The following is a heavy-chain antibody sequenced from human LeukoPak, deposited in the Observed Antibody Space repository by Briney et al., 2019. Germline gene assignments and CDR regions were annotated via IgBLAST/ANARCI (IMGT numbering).Heavy chain of an antibody. CDR2: ISGSGGST. J-gene: IGHJ4*02. D-gene: IGHD3-3*01. V-gene: IGHV3-23*01. Sequence: PGGSLRLSCAASGFTFSSYAMSWVRQAPGKGLEWVSAISGSGGSTYYADSVKGRFTISRDNSKNTLYLQMNSLRAEDTTVYYCAKKHDFWSGSTNWGQGTLVTVSS. CDR1: GFTFSSYA. CDR3: AKKHDFWSGSTN.